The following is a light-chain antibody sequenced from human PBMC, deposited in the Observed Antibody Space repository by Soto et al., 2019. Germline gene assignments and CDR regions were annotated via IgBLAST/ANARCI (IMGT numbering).Light chain of an antibody. CDR2: DAS. CDR1: QSVSGY. Sequence: EIVLTQSPDTLSLSPGERATLSCRASQSVSGYLGWYQQKPGQAPRLLIYDASNRAYGVPARFRGSGSWTNFPLTIARLEPDQFCAYYCPQRSNLAYLTFGGGTRV. CDR3: PQRSNLAYLT. V-gene: IGKV3-11*01. J-gene: IGKJ4*01.